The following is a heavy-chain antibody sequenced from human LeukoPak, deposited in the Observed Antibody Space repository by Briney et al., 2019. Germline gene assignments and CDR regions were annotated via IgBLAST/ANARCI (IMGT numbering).Heavy chain of an antibody. Sequence: PGGSLRLSCAASGFTVSSNYMSWVRQAPGKGLEWVSVIFRDGSTYYEDSVKGRFSISRDNSKNMVYLQMSNLRAEDTAVYYCARDFYDFWSGYWVWGQGTLVTVSS. CDR1: GFTVSSNY. D-gene: IGHD3-3*01. J-gene: IGHJ4*02. CDR3: ARDFYDFWSGYWV. V-gene: IGHV3-53*01. CDR2: IFRDGST.